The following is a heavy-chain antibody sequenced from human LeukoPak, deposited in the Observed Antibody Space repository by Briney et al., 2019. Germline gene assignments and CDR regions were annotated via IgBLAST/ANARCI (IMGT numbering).Heavy chain of an antibody. CDR2: ISYDGSNK. V-gene: IGHV3-30*18. J-gene: IGHJ4*02. D-gene: IGHD1-26*01. CDR1: GFTFSSYG. CDR3: ANKALSGALDY. Sequence: GRSLRLSCAASGFTFSSYGMHWVRQAPGKGLEWVAVISYDGSNKYYADSVKGRFTISRDNSKNALYLQMNSLRAEDTAVYYCANKALSGALDYWGQGTLVTVSS.